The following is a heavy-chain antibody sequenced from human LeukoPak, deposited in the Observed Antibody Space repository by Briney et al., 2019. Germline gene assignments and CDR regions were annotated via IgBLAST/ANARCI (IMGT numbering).Heavy chain of an antibody. J-gene: IGHJ6*02. CDR2: ISYDGSNK. Sequence: GGSLRLSCAASGFTFSSYGMHWVRQAPGKGLDWVAVISYDGSNKYYADSVKGRFTISRDNSKNTLYLQMNSQRAEDTAVYYCAKGTADYYYYGMDVWGQGTTVTVSS. CDR1: GFTFSSYG. V-gene: IGHV3-30*18. CDR3: AKGTADYYYYGMDV. D-gene: IGHD1-14*01.